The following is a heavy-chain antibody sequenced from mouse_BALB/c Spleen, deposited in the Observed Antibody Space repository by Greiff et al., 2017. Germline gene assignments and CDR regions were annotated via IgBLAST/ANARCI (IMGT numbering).Heavy chain of an antibody. V-gene: IGHV5-6-3*01. D-gene: IGHD4-1*01. CDR2: INSNGGST. J-gene: IGHJ2*01. CDR1: GFTFSSYG. CDR3: ARGDLGLFDY. Sequence: EVKLMESGGGLVQPGGSLKLSCAASGFTFSSYGMSWVRQTPDKRLELVATINSNGGSTYYPDSVKGRFTISRDNAKNTLYLQMSSLKSEDTAMYYCARGDLGLFDYWGQGTTLTVSS.